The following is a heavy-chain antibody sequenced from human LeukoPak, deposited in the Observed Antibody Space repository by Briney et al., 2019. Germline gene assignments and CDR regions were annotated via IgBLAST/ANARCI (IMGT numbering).Heavy chain of an antibody. CDR2: IKSKASGGTI. J-gene: IGHJ4*02. Sequence: GGSLRLSCAGSGFTINYAWMSWVRQAPGKGLEWLCRIKSKASGGTIDYAVPVKGRFTVSRDDSKNTVYLQLNSLQSEDTGVYYCAVEKGGCSDVTCYSFDLWGQGTLVTASP. V-gene: IGHV3-15*01. CDR1: GFTINYAW. D-gene: IGHD2-15*01. CDR3: AVEKGGCSDVTCYSFDL.